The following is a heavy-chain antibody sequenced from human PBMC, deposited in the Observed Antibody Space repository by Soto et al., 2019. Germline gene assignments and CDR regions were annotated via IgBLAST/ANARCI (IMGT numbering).Heavy chain of an antibody. CDR1: GGSISSGGYY. D-gene: IGHD4-17*01. Sequence: QVQLQESGPGLVKPSQTLSLTCTVSGGSISSGGYYWSWIRQHPGKGLEWIGYIYYSGSTYYNPPRKSRXPXPXHXPKTQCSLKLSSVTAADTAVYYCARSSPSTVTTSDYWGQGTRVTVSS. J-gene: IGHJ4*02. CDR3: ARSSPSTVTTSDY. V-gene: IGHV4-31*03. CDR2: IYYSGST.